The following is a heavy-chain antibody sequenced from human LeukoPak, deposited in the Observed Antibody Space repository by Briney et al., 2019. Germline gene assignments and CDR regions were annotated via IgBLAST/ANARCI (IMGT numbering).Heavy chain of an antibody. J-gene: IGHJ4*02. CDR1: GYTFTGYY. V-gene: IGHV1-2*02. D-gene: IGHD3-22*01. CDR3: ARGSTPIVVVIPMGLFDY. CDR2: INPNSGGT. Sequence: ASVKVSCKASGYTFTGYYMHWVRQAPGQGLEWMGWINPNSGGTNYAQKFQGRVTMTRDTSISTAYMELSRLRSDDTAVYYCARGSTPIVVVIPMGLFDYWGQGTLVTVSS.